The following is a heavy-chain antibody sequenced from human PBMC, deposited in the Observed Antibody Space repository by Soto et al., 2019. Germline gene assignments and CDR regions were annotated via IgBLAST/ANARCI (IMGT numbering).Heavy chain of an antibody. J-gene: IGHJ6*02. D-gene: IGHD4-17*01. CDR1: GYTFTSYA. Sequence: GASVKVSCKASGYTFTSYAMHWVRQAPGQRLEWMGWINAGNGNTKYSQKFQGRVTITRDTSASTAYMELSSLRSEDTAVYYCARDTGVDYGGYSYYYYGMDVWGQGTTVTV. V-gene: IGHV1-3*01. CDR2: INAGNGNT. CDR3: ARDTGVDYGGYSYYYYGMDV.